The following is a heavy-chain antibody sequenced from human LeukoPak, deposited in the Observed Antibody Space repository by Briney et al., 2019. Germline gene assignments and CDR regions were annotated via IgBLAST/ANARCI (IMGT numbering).Heavy chain of an antibody. Sequence: GGSLRLSCAASGFTFSSYWMSWVRQAPGKGLEWVANIKQDGSEKYYVDSVKGRFTISRDNAKNSLYLQMNSLRAEDTAVYYCARDDVGATTLFDYWGQGTLVTVSS. CDR2: IKQDGSEK. D-gene: IGHD1-26*01. V-gene: IGHV3-7*01. J-gene: IGHJ4*02. CDR3: ARDDVGATTLFDY. CDR1: GFTFSSYW.